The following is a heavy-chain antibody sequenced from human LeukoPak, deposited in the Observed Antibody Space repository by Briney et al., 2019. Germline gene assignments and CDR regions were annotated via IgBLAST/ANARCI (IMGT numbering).Heavy chain of an antibody. D-gene: IGHD3-3*01. CDR2: IYYSGST. CDR3: QSRFLEWLLDY. V-gene: IGHV4-31*08. J-gene: IGHJ4*02. CDR1: GGSISSDGYY. Sequence: SETLSLTCTVSGGSISSDGYYWSWIRQHPGKGLEWIGYIYYSGSTYYNPSLKSRVTISVDTSKNQFSLKLSSVTAADTAIYYCQSRFLEWLLDYWGQGTLVTVSS.